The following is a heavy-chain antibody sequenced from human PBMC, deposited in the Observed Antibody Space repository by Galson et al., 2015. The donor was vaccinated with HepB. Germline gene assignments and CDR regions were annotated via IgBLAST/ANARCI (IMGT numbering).Heavy chain of an antibody. J-gene: IGHJ3*02. CDR3: AKHMPVTAGLGAFDI. CDR1: GYAFSNYG. Sequence: SLRLSCAGSGYAFSNYGMSWVRQAPGQGLEWVASINENGAYTFYIDSVRGRFTISRDNSMTTLYVHMYSLRGEDTAVYYCAKHMPVTAGLGAFDIWGQGTMVTVSS. D-gene: IGHD2-21*02. V-gene: IGHV3-23*01. CDR2: INENGAYT.